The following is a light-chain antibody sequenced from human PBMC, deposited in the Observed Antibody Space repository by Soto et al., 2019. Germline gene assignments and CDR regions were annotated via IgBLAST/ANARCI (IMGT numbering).Light chain of an antibody. CDR2: EVS. CDR1: SNDVGGYNY. CDR3: TSYTSTIPYV. Sequence: QSALTQPASVSGSPGQSITISCTGSSNDVGGYNYVSWYQQHPGQAPKLIIYEVSDRPSGVSPRFSGSKSGNTASLTISGLQVEDEADYFCTSYTSTIPYVFGSGNKVTVL. V-gene: IGLV2-14*01. J-gene: IGLJ1*01.